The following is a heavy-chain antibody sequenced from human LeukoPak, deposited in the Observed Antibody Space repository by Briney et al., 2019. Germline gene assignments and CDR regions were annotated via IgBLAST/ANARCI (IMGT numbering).Heavy chain of an antibody. CDR3: AREGGSYGPWAAFDI. CDR1: GYTFTGYY. D-gene: IGHD5-18*01. Sequence: ASVKVSCKASGYTFTGYYMHWVRQAPGQGLEWMGWINPNSGGTNYAQKFQGRVTMTRDTSISTAYMELSRLRSDDTAVYYCAREGGSYGPWAAFDIWGQGTMVTVSS. J-gene: IGHJ3*02. V-gene: IGHV1-2*02. CDR2: INPNSGGT.